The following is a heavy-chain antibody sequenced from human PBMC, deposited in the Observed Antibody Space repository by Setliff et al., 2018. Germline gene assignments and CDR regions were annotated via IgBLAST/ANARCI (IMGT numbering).Heavy chain of an antibody. CDR3: ARDVFPYHYEGAFDI. CDR2: INPISGRT. D-gene: IGHD3-22*01. J-gene: IGHJ3*02. CDR1: GYTFTSHY. V-gene: IGHV1-46*01. Sequence: ASVKVSCKASGYTFTSHYMHWVRQAPGLGLAWMGTINPISGRTSYAQKLQGRVTMTRDTSTSTVYMDMSSLRSEDTAVYYCARDVFPYHYEGAFDIWGQGTMVTVSS.